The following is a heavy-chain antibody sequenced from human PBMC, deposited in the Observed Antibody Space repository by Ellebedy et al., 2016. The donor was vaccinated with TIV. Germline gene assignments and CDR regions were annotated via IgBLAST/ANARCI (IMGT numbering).Heavy chain of an antibody. J-gene: IGHJ4*02. V-gene: IGHV3-23*01. CDR1: GLTFSSHA. Sequence: GESLKISCAASGLTFSSHAMSWVRQAPGKGLEWVSSITESGGNTYYADSVKGRFTISRDNSKNTLYLQMNSLRAEDTAVYYCAKDSPPYCSNGICYDKKGPFDYWGQGTLVTVSS. CDR3: AKDSPPYCSNGICYDKKGPFDY. CDR2: ITESGGNT. D-gene: IGHD2-8*01.